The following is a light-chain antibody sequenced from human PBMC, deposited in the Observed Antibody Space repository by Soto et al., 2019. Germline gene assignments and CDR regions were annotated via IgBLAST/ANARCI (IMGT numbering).Light chain of an antibody. CDR3: ISYTTTGALV. CDR2: EVS. J-gene: IGLJ2*01. CDR1: IYDVGAYHY. Sequence: QSALTQPASVSRSPGQSITISCTGTIYDVGAYHYVSWYQQFPGKAPKLILYEVSNRPSGISNRFSGFRSGSTASLTVSGLQPEDDAHYYCISYTTTGALVFGGGTQLTVL. V-gene: IGLV2-14*01.